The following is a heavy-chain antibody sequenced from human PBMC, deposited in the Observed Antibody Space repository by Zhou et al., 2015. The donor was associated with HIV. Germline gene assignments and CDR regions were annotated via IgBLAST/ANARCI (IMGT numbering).Heavy chain of an antibody. CDR2: INPNNGGT. CDR1: GYTFTGFY. D-gene: IGHD1-26*01. Sequence: QVQLVQSGTDVKKPGASMKVSCKASGYTFTGFYIHWVRQASGQGLEWMGRINPNNGGTNYAQKFQGRVTLTRDTSISTAYMELSGLTSEDTAMYYCTRGRWEVPDAYWGQGTLVTVSP. CDR3: TRGRWEVPDAY. J-gene: IGHJ4*02. V-gene: IGHV1-2*06.